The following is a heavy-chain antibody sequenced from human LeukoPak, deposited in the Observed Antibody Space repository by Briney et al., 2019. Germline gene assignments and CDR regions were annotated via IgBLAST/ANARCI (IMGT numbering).Heavy chain of an antibody. J-gene: IGHJ5*02. CDR1: GGSFSGYY. V-gene: IGHV4-59*01. CDR3: ARERLGIAVNP. Sequence: SETLSLTCAVYGGSFSGYYWSWIRQPPGKGLEWIGYIYYSGSTNYNPSLKSRVTISVDTSKNQFSLKLSSVTAADTAVYYCARERLGIAVNPWGQGTLVTVSS. D-gene: IGHD6-19*01. CDR2: IYYSGST.